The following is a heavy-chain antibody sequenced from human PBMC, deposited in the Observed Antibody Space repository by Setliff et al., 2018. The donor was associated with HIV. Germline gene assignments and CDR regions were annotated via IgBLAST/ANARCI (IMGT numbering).Heavy chain of an antibody. V-gene: IGHV4-4*09. Sequence: SETLSLTCSVSDASFTSHYWTWVRQPPGQGLEWVGYIYHSSSTHYNPSLNSRVAFSVDTSKNQFSLKLYSVTVADTAFYYCARADSSSWFFATFDIWGQGTMVTVSS. CDR3: ARADSSSWFFATFDI. CDR2: IYHSSST. D-gene: IGHD6-13*01. J-gene: IGHJ3*02. CDR1: DASFTSHY.